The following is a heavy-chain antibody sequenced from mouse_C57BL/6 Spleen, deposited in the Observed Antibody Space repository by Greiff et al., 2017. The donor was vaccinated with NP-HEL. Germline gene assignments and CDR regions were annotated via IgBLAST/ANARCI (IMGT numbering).Heavy chain of an antibody. V-gene: IGHV1-80*01. CDR3: ARGDYSNWAY. CDR1: GYAFSSYW. CDR2: IYPGDGDP. Sequence: QVQLQQSGAELVKPGASVKISCKASGYAFSSYWMNWVKQRPGKGLEWIGQIYPGDGDPNYNGTFKGKATLPADKASSTAYMQRSSLTSEDSAVYFCARGDYSNWAYWGQGTLLTVSA. D-gene: IGHD2-5*01. J-gene: IGHJ3*01.